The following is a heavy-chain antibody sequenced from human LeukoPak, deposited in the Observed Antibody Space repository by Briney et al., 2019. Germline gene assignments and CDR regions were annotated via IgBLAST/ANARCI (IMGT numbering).Heavy chain of an antibody. D-gene: IGHD2/OR15-2a*01. CDR2: IYPGDSDT. V-gene: IGHV5-51*01. J-gene: IGHJ3*02. CDR3: ARSNLLHAFDI. CDR1: GYSFTTYW. Sequence: GESLKISCKGFGYSFTTYWIGWVRQMPGKGLEWMGIIYPGDSDTRYSPSFQGQVTISADKSISTAYLQWSSLKASDTAMYYCARSNLLHAFDIWGQGTMVTVSS.